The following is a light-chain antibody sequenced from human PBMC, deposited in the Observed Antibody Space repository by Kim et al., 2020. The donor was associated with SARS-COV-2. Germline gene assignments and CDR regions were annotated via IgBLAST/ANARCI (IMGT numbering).Light chain of an antibody. V-gene: IGKV3-15*01. CDR3: QQYNNWLT. CDR1: QSVSSN. CDR2: GAS. J-gene: IGKJ4*01. Sequence: SVSTGERAPISCRASQSVSSNLAWYQQKPGQAPRLLIYGASTRATGIPAWFSGSGSATEFTLTISSLQPEEFAVYYCQQYNNWLTFGGGTKVDIK.